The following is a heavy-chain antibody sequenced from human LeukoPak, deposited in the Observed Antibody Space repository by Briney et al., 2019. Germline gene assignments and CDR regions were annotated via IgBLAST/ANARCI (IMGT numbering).Heavy chain of an antibody. D-gene: IGHD3-22*01. CDR3: AKDRNYYDSSGYFGFDY. Sequence: GGSLRLSCAASGFTFSSYAMSWVRQAPGKGLEWVSAISGSGGSTYYADSVKGRFTFSRDNSKNTLYLQMNSLRAEDTAVYYCAKDRNYYDSSGYFGFDYWGQGTLVTVSS. CDR1: GFTFSSYA. J-gene: IGHJ4*02. CDR2: ISGSGGST. V-gene: IGHV3-23*01.